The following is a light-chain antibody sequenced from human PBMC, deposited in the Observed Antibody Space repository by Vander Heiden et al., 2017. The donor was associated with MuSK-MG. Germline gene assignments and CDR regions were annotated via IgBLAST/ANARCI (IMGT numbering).Light chain of an antibody. Sequence: EIVLTQSPGTLSLSPGERATLSCRASQSVSSSYLAWYQQKPGQAPRLLIYGASSRATGIPDRFSGSGSGTDFTLTISRLEPEDFAVYYCQQDGSSPFTFGHGTKVEIK. CDR3: QQDGSSPFT. J-gene: IGKJ3*01. CDR1: QSVSSSY. CDR2: GAS. V-gene: IGKV3-20*01.